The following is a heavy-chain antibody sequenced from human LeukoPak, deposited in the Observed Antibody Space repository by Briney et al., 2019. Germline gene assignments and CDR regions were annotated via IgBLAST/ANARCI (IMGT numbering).Heavy chain of an antibody. Sequence: SVKVSCKASGGTFSSYAISWVRQAPGQGLEWMGRIIPIFGTANYAQKFQGRVTITTDESTSTAYMELSSLRSEDTAVYYCSVRGLIDGGGSYFDYWGQGTLVTVSS. CDR2: IIPIFGTA. CDR3: SVRGLIDGGGSYFDY. J-gene: IGHJ4*02. V-gene: IGHV1-69*05. CDR1: GGTFSSYA. D-gene: IGHD3-10*01.